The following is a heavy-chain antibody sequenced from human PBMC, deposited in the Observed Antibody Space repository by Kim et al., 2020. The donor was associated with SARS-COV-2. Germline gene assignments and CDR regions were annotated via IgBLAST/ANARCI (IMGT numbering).Heavy chain of an antibody. V-gene: IGHV4-34*01. CDR3: ARGADYGDYAGWFDP. J-gene: IGHJ5*02. D-gene: IGHD4-17*01. CDR2: INHSGST. CDR1: GGSFSGDY. Sequence: SETLSLTCAVYGGSFSGDYWSWIRQRPGTGLEWIGEINHSGSTNYNPSLKSRVTISVDTSKNQFPLKLNSGTAADTAVYYCARGADYGDYAGWFDPWGQGTLVTVSS.